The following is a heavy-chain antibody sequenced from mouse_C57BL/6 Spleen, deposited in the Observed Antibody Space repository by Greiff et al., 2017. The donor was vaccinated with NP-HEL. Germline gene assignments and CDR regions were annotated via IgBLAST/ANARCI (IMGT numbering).Heavy chain of an antibody. CDR2: ISYDGSN. CDR3: SRDYGSSYLAWFAY. J-gene: IGHJ3*01. Sequence: EVQLQESGPGLVKPSQSLSLTCSVTGYSITSGYYWNWIRQFPGNNLEWMGYISYDGSNNYNPSLKNRISITRDTSKNQFFLKLNSVTTEDTATYYFSRDYGSSYLAWFAYWGQGTLVTVSA. V-gene: IGHV3-6*01. CDR1: GYSITSGYY. D-gene: IGHD1-1*01.